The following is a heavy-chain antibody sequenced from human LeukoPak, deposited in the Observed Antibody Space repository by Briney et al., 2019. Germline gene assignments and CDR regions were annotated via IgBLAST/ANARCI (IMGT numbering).Heavy chain of an antibody. V-gene: IGHV4-39*01. CDR3: ARQRRLELPDY. D-gene: IGHD3-16*01. CDR2: ISYSGNI. Sequence: PSETLSLTCTVSGGSISSSTYYWGWIRQPPGKGLEWIGCISYSGNIYYNPSLKSRVTISVDTSKNQFSLKLNSVTAADTAVYYCARQRRLELPDYWGQGTLVTVSS. CDR1: GGSISSSTYY. J-gene: IGHJ4*02.